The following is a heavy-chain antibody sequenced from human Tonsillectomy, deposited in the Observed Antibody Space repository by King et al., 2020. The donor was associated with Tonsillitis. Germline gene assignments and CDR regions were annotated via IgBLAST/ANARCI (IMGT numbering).Heavy chain of an antibody. J-gene: IGHJ6*03. CDR1: GGSISSGTYY. CDR3: ARGTCDFWSEAKTYDYLDV. D-gene: IGHD3-3*01. Sequence: QLQESGPGLVKPSQTLSLTCTVSGGSISSGTYYWNWIRQPAGKGLEWFGRIYTSGDTDYNPSLKSRLTMFVDTSKNQFSLKLSSVTAADTAVYYCARGTCDFWSEAKTYDYLDVWGKGTTVTVSS. CDR2: IYTSGDT. V-gene: IGHV4-61*02.